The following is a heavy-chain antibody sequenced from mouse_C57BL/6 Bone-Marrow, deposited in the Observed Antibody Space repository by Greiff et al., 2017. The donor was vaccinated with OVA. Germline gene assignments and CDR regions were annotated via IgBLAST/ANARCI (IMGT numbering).Heavy chain of an antibody. Sequence: VQLQQSGAELVKPGASVKISCKASGYAFSSYWMNWVKQRPGKGLEWIGQIYPGDGDTNYNGKFKGKATLTADKSSSTAYMQLSSLTSEDSAVYYCARGNNFYYFDYWGQGTTLTVSS. V-gene: IGHV1-80*01. CDR2: IYPGDGDT. J-gene: IGHJ2*01. CDR1: GYAFSSYW. D-gene: IGHD1-3*01. CDR3: ARGNNFYYFDY.